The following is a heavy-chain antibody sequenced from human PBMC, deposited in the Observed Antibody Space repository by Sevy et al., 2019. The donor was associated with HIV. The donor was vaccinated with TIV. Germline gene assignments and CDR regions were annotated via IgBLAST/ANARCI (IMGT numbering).Heavy chain of an antibody. D-gene: IGHD6-13*01. V-gene: IGHV3-49*04. CDR3: TRWKAAQSIFDY. CDR1: GFTFGDYC. Sequence: GGSLRVSCTASGFTFGDYCMSWVRQAPGKGLEWVAFLKSDVYGGTVDHAGSVRGRFVISRDDSKTIAYLQMNDLKTEDTGVYYCTRWKAAQSIFDYWGQGALVTVSS. CDR2: LKSDVYGGTV. J-gene: IGHJ4*02.